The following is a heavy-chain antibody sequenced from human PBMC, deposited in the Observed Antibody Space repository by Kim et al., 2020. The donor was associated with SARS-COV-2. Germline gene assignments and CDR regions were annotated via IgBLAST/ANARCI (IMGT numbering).Heavy chain of an antibody. CDR3: AKAGKQWLPADP. Sequence: GGSLRLSCAASGFTLSMYAMSWVRQAPGKGLDWVSTISGSGYSTYYADSVKGRFTISRDNSKNTLYLQMNSLRAEDTALYYCAKAGKQWLPADPWCQGTL. CDR1: GFTLSMYA. CDR2: ISGSGYST. D-gene: IGHD6-19*01. J-gene: IGHJ5*02. V-gene: IGHV3-23*01.